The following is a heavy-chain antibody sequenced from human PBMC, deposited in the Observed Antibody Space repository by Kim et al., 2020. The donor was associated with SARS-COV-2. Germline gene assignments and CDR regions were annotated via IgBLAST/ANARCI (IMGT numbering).Heavy chain of an antibody. J-gene: IGHJ4*02. CDR3: ARRRSSSGVSFFDY. CDR2: IYPADSDT. Sequence: GESLKISCKGSGYIFTNYWIGWVRQMPGTGLEWMGIIYPADSDTRYNPSFQGQVSISADKSISTAYLQWSSLKASDNAMYYCARRRSSSGVSFFDYWGQGTLVTVSS. CDR1: GYIFTNYW. D-gene: IGHD6-19*01. V-gene: IGHV5-51*01.